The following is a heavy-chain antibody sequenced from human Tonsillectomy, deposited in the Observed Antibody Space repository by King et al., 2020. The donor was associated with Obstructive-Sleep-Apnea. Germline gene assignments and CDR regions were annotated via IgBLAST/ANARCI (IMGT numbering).Heavy chain of an antibody. D-gene: IGHD3-9*01. J-gene: IGHJ6*02. CDR1: GFTFSSYW. CDR3: ARDRQPCCFDCSSTTPGYYYYGMDL. CDR2: INSDGSST. Sequence: EVQLVESGGGLVQPGGSLRLSCAASGFTFSSYWMHWVRQAPGKGLVWVSRINSDGSSTSYADSVKGRFTISRDNAKNTLYLQMNSLRAEDTAVYYCARDRQPCCFDCSSTTPGYYYYGMDLWGQGTTVTVS. V-gene: IGHV3-74*01.